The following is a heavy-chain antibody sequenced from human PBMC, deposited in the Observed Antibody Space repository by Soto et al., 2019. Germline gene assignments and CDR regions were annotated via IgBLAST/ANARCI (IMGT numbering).Heavy chain of an antibody. Sequence: PSQTLSLTCAISGDSVSSNSAAWNWIRQSPSRGLEWLGRTYYRSKWYNDYAVSVKSRITINPDTSKNQFSLQLSSVTPEDTAVYYCARVMTNLNPPNKRPSYYFDYWGQGTLVTVSS. CDR3: ARVMTNLNPPNKRPSYYFDY. J-gene: IGHJ4*02. D-gene: IGHD2-8*01. CDR2: TYYRSKWYN. V-gene: IGHV6-1*01. CDR1: GDSVSSNSAA.